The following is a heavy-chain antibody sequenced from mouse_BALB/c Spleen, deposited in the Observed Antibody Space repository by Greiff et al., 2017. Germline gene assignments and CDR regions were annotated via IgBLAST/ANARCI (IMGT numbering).Heavy chain of an antibody. Sequence: EVQLEESGPELVKPGASVKMSCTASGYKFNSYVMHWVKQRPEQGLEWIGYIDPYNGSTKYNEKFKGKATLTSDKSSNTAYMELSSLTSEDSAVYYCARSIYDYGDWIAYWGQGTLVTVSA. J-gene: IGHJ3*01. D-gene: IGHD1-1*01. CDR1: GYKFNSYV. CDR2: IDPYNGST. V-gene: IGHV1-14*01. CDR3: ARSIYDYGDWIAY.